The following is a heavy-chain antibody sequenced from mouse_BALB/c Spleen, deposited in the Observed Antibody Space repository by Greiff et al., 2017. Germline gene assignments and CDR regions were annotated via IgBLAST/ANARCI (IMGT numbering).Heavy chain of an antibody. D-gene: IGHD1-1*01. CDR3: AKDYGSSYAWFAY. J-gene: IGHJ3*01. CDR2: IWGGGST. V-gene: IGHV2-6-4*01. Sequence: VQVVESGPGLVAPSQSLSITCTVSGFSLSRYSVHWVRQPPGKGLAWLGMIWGGGSTDYNSALKSRLSISKDNSKSQVFLKMNSLQTDDTAMYYCAKDYGSSYAWFAYWGQGTLVTVSA. CDR1: GFSLSRYS.